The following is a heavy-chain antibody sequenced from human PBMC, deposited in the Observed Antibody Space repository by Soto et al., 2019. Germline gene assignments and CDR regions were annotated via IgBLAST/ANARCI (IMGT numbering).Heavy chain of an antibody. D-gene: IGHD2-15*01. V-gene: IGHV1-18*01. CDR2: ISAYNGNT. Sequence: GASVKVSCKASGYSLTSHGISWVRQAPGQGLEWMGWISAYNGNTNYAQKLQGRVTMTTDTSTSTAYMELRSLRSDDTAVYYCARDIVVVVAATRWFDPWGQGTLITVSS. CDR3: ARDIVVVVAATRWFDP. J-gene: IGHJ5*02. CDR1: GYSLTSHG.